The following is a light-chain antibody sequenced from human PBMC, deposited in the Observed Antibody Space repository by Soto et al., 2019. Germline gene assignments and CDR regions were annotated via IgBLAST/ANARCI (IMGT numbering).Light chain of an antibody. CDR2: TAS. CDR3: QQYSTYPWT. V-gene: IGKV1-5*03. CDR1: QSISSW. J-gene: IGKJ1*01. Sequence: DIQMTQSPSTLSASVGDRVTITCRASQSISSWLAWYQQEPGKAPKLLISTASSLESGLPSRFSGSGSGTEFALTISSLQPDDFATYYCQQYSTYPWTFGQGTKVEIK.